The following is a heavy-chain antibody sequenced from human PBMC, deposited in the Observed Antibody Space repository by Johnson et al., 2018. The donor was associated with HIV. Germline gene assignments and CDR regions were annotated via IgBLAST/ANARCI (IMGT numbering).Heavy chain of an antibody. Sequence: VQLVESGGGVVQPGRSLRLSCAASGFTFDDYAMHWVRQAPGKGLEWVSGISWNSGSIGYADSVKGRFTISRDNAKNSLYLQMNSLRAEDTALYYCAKDIPSPYDSSGYYRGDAFDIWGQGTMVTVSS. CDR3: AKDIPSPYDSSGYYRGDAFDI. D-gene: IGHD3-22*01. J-gene: IGHJ3*02. CDR2: ISWNSGSI. V-gene: IGHV3-9*01. CDR1: GFTFDDYA.